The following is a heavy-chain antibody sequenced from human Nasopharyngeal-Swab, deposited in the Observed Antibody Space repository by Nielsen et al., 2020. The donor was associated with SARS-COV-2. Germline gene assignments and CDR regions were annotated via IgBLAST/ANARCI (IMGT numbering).Heavy chain of an antibody. CDR2: ISAYNGNT. J-gene: IGHJ4*02. Sequence: ASVKVSCKASGYTFTSYGISWVRQAPGQGLEWMGWISAYNGNTNYAQKLQGRVTMTRNTSISTAYMELSSLRSEDTAVYYCARGKGFDWLLYSDYWGQGTLVTVSS. D-gene: IGHD3-9*01. CDR1: GYTFTSYG. CDR3: ARGKGFDWLLYSDY. V-gene: IGHV1-18*04.